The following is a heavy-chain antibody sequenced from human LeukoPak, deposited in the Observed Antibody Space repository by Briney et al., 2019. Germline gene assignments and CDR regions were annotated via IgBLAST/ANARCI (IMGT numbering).Heavy chain of an antibody. Sequence: GGSLRLSCAASGFTFSSYAMSWVRQAPGKGVEWVSAISGSGGSTYYADSVKGRFTISRDNSKNTLYLQMNSLRAEDTAVYYCAKGQWLVEGFDYWGQGTLVTVSS. CDR2: ISGSGGST. CDR3: AKGQWLVEGFDY. D-gene: IGHD6-19*01. CDR1: GFTFSSYA. J-gene: IGHJ4*02. V-gene: IGHV3-23*01.